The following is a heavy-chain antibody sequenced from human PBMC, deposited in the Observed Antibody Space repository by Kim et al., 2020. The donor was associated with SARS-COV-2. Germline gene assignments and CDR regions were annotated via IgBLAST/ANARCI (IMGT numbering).Heavy chain of an antibody. J-gene: IGHJ4*02. CDR3: ARVFEYDYVWGSYREPKYYFDY. CDR2: ISSSSSYI. V-gene: IGHV3-21*01. Sequence: GGSLRLSCAASGFTFSSYSMNWVRQAPGKGLEWVSSISSSSSYIYYADSVKGRFTISRDNAKNSLYLQMNSLRAEDTAVYYCARVFEYDYVWGSYREPKYYFDYWGQGTLVTVSS. CDR1: GFTFSSYS. D-gene: IGHD3-16*02.